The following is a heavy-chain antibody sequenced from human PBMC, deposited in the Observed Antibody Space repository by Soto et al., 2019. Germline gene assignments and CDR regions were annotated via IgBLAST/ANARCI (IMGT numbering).Heavy chain of an antibody. CDR3: ARDRGYCSGGSCREGLTTGSWYYYYGMDV. V-gene: IGHV6-1*01. CDR1: GDSVSSNSAA. Sequence: QTLSLTCAICGDSVSSNSAACNWIRQSPSRGLEWLLRTYYRSKWYNDYAVSLKSRITINPYTSKNQFSLQLNSVTPEDTAVYYCARDRGYCSGGSCREGLTTGSWYYYYGMDVWGQGTKVTVSS. J-gene: IGHJ6*02. CDR2: TYYRSKWYN. D-gene: IGHD2-15*01.